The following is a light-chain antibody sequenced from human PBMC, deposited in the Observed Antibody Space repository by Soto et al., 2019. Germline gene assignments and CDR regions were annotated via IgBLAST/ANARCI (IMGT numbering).Light chain of an antibody. CDR2: GAS. Sequence: EIVLTQSPGTLSLSPGERATLSCRASQSVSSTYLAWYQQKPGQAPRLLIYGASSRATGIPDRFIGSGSGTDFTLTISRLEPEDCAVYYCQQYGSSPPITFGQGTRLEIK. V-gene: IGKV3-20*01. J-gene: IGKJ5*01. CDR3: QQYGSSPPIT. CDR1: QSVSSTY.